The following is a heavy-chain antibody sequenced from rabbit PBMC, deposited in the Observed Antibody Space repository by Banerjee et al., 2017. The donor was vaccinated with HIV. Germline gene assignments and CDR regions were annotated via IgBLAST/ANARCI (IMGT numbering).Heavy chain of an antibody. V-gene: IGHV1S21*01. CDR3: VRHNSGLTL. Sequence: GQLVESGGGLVQPGGSLKLSCKASGFDFSSYGVSWVRQAPGKGLEWIGYITYGGSALYASWAKGRFTISRTSTTVDLKMTSLTAADTATYFCVRHNSGLTLWGQGTLVTVS. J-gene: IGHJ4*01. CDR1: GFDFSSYG. CDR2: ITYGGSA. D-gene: IGHD4-1*01.